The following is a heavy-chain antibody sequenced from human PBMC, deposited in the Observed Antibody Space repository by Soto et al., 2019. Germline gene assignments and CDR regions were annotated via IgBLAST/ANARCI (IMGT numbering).Heavy chain of an antibody. V-gene: IGHV1-18*01. CDR3: ARDQGITTFGVYSMYYYGMDV. CDR1: GFTFNNSW. CDR2: ISTDNGNT. J-gene: IGHJ6*02. D-gene: IGHD3-3*01. Sequence: GAPVKGSCKASGFTFNNSWVSWGRQAPGQRLVWVGWISTDNGNTNYAQHLQGRVSMTTDTSTSTAYMDLRSLRSDDTAVYYCARDQGITTFGVYSMYYYGMDVWGQGTTVTV.